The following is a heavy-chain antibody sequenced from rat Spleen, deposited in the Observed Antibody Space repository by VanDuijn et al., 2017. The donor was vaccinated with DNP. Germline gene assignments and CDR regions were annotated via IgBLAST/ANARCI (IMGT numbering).Heavy chain of an antibody. D-gene: IGHD1-6*01. CDR1: GFSLSSYT. J-gene: IGHJ3*01. V-gene: IGHV2-6*01. Sequence: QVQLKESGPGLVQPSQTLSLTCTVSGFSLSSYTINWVRQPPGKGLEWIAARSSGGSTYYNSALKSRLSISRDTSKSQVFLKMNSLQTEDTAMYFCARSQFMYTTDGGYFVYWGQGSLVTVSS. CDR2: RSSGGST. CDR3: ARSQFMYTTDGGYFVY.